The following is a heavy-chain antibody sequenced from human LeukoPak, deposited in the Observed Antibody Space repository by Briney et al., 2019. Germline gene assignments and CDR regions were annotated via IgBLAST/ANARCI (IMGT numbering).Heavy chain of an antibody. V-gene: IGHV3-23*01. D-gene: IGHD3-22*01. CDR3: AKRGVVIRVILGGFHKEAYYFDS. CDR2: ISDSGGSP. CDR1: GITLSNYG. Sequence: GGTLRLSCAVSGITLSNYGMSWVRQAPGKGLEWVVGISDSGGSPNYADSVKGRFTISRDNPKNTLYLQMNSLRAEDTAVYFCAKRGVVIRVILGGFHKEAYYFDSWGQGALVTVSS. J-gene: IGHJ4*02.